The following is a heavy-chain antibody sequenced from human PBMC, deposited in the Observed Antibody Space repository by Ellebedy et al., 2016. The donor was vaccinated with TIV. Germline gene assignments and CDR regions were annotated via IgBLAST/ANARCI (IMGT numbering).Heavy chain of an antibody. CDR1: AYPFTTYY. CDR2: INPSGGST. Sequence: ASVKVSXXASAYPFTTYYMHWLRQAPGQGLEWMGIINPSGGSTSYAKKFQGRVTMTRDTSTSTVYMELSSLRSEDTAVYYCARDPGSSCKWWFDPWGQGTLVTVSS. J-gene: IGHJ5*02. D-gene: IGHD6-13*01. V-gene: IGHV1-46*01. CDR3: ARDPGSSCKWWFDP.